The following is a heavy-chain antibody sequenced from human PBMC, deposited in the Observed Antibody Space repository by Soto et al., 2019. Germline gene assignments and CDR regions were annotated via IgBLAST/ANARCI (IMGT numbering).Heavy chain of an antibody. V-gene: IGHV1-2*02. J-gene: IGHJ4*02. D-gene: IGHD5-18*01. Sequence: ASVKVSCKASGYTFTGYYIHWVRQAPGQGLEWMGWINPNSGGTNYAQKFQGRVTMTRDTSISTAYMELSRLRSDDTAVYYCARDLVGYSYGPTFDYWGQGTLVTVSS. CDR3: ARDLVGYSYGPTFDY. CDR1: GYTFTGYY. CDR2: INPNSGGT.